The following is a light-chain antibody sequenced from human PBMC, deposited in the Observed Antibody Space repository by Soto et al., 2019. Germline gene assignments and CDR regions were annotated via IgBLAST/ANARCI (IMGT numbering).Light chain of an antibody. V-gene: IGKV3-20*01. J-gene: IGKJ2*01. CDR3: QQYGSSPPYT. CDR2: GST. CDR1: QSVSNNY. Sequence: VVLTQSAGTLSLSPGERASLSCRASQSVSNNYLAWYQQKPGQSPTLLIFGSTDRATGIPDRFSGSGSGTDFNLTISRLEPEDFAVYYCQQYGSSPPYTFGQGTNLEIK.